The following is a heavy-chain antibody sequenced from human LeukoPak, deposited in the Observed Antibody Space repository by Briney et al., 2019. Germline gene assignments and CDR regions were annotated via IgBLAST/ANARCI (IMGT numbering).Heavy chain of an antibody. D-gene: IGHD1-14*01. CDR2: INPNSGGT. V-gene: IGHV1-2*02. CDR3: ARDLSRDNLSFDL. CDR1: GYTFTGYY. Sequence: ASVKVSCKASGYTFTGYYMHWVRQAPGQGLEWMGWINPNSGGTNYAQKFQGRVTMTRDTSISTAYMELSRLRSDDTAVYYCARDLSRDNLSFDLWGQGTLVTVSS. J-gene: IGHJ5*02.